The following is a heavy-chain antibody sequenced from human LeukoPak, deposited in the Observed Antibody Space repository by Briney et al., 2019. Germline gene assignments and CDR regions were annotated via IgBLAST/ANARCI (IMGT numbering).Heavy chain of an antibody. CDR2: IYYSGST. CDR1: GGSISSYY. Sequence: KSSETLSLTCTVSGGSISSYYWSWIRQPPGKGLEWIGHIYYSGSTNYNPSLKSRVTISVDTSKNQFSLKLSSVTAADTAVYYCARHAATGTTSSLRFGPWGQGTLVTVSS. D-gene: IGHD4-17*01. J-gene: IGHJ5*02. CDR3: ARHAATGTTSSLRFGP. V-gene: IGHV4-59*08.